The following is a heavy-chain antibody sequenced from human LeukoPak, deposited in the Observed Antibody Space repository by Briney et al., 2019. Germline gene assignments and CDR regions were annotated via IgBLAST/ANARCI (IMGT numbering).Heavy chain of an antibody. V-gene: IGHV4-34*01. J-gene: IGHJ4*02. CDR1: GGSFSGYY. CDR2: INHSGST. D-gene: IGHD3-16*01. Sequence: PSETLSLTCAVYGGSFSGYYWSWIRQPPGKGLEWIGEINHSGSTNYNPSLKSRVTISVDTSKNQFSLKLSSVTAADTAVYYCARGATFQDYWGQGTLVTVSS. CDR3: ARGATFQDY.